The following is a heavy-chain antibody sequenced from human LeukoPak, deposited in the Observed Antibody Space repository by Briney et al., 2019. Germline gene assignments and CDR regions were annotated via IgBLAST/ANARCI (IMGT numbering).Heavy chain of an antibody. Sequence: PSETLSLTCTVSVGSISSYYWSWIRQPPGKGLEWIGYIYYSGSTNYNPSLKSRVTISVDTSKNQFSLKLSSVTAADTAVYYCARVSQWLGYYYYYMDVWGKGTTVTVSS. CDR2: IYYSGST. J-gene: IGHJ6*03. D-gene: IGHD6-19*01. CDR1: VGSISSYY. CDR3: ARVSQWLGYYYYYMDV. V-gene: IGHV4-59*01.